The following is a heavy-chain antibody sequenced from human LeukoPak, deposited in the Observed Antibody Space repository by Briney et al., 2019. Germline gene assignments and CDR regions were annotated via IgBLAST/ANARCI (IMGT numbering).Heavy chain of an antibody. V-gene: IGHV1-2*02. Sequence: GASVKVSCKASGHTFTGYYMHWVRQAPGQGLEWMGWINPNSGGTNYAQKFQGRVTMTRDTSISTAYMELSRLRSDDTAVYYCASPQLGYVSSTSCYNDALDMWGQGTMVTVSS. CDR1: GHTFTGYY. CDR3: ASPQLGYVSSTSCYNDALDM. CDR2: INPNSGGT. J-gene: IGHJ3*02. D-gene: IGHD2-2*02.